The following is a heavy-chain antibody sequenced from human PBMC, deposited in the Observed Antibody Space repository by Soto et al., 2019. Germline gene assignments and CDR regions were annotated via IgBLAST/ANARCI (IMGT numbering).Heavy chain of an antibody. CDR3: ARDLWGYCGTDCYPLDV. CDR1: GGSISSSSYY. V-gene: IGHV4-39*02. J-gene: IGHJ6*02. CDR2: IYYSGST. D-gene: IGHD2-21*02. Sequence: SETLSLTCTVSGGSISSSSYYWGWIRQPPGKGLEWIGSIYYSGSTYYNPSLKSRVAISVDTSKNQFSLKLSSVTAADTAVYYCARDLWGYCGTDCYPLDVWGQGTTVTVSS.